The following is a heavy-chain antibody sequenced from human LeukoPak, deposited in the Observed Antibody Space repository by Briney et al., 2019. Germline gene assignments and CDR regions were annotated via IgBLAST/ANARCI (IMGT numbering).Heavy chain of an antibody. J-gene: IGHJ4*02. V-gene: IGHV3-23*01. CDR1: GFTFSSYA. D-gene: IGHD6-19*01. CDR2: ISGSGYST. CDR3: AKTRGAVAGTSDC. Sequence: PGGSLRLSCAASGFTFSSYAMNWVRQPPGKGLEWVSAISGSGYSTYYADSGKGRFTISRDNSKNTLYLQTTSLSAEDTAVYFCAKTRGAVAGTSDCWGQGTLVTVSS.